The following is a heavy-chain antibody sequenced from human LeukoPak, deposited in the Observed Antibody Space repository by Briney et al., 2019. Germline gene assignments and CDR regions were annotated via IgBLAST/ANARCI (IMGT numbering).Heavy chain of an antibody. CDR3: AREGGSGWTNNWFDP. J-gene: IGHJ5*02. D-gene: IGHD6-19*01. Sequence: SETLSLTCTVSGGSISGYYWSWIRQPAGKGPQWIGRMYTSGSTNYNPSLKSRVTLSVDTSKNQFSLKLTSVTAADTAVYYCAREGGSGWTNNWFDPWGQGTLVTVSS. CDR2: MYTSGST. CDR1: GGSISGYY. V-gene: IGHV4-4*07.